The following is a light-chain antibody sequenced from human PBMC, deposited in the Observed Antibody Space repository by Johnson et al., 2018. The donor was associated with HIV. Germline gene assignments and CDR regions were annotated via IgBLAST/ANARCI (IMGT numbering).Light chain of an antibody. V-gene: IGLV1-51*02. CDR3: GTWDSRLSAEV. CDR2: EIN. Sequence: QSVLTQPPSVSAAPGQKVTISCSGSSSNIGNNYVSWYQQLIGTAPKLLIYEINKRPSGIPNRFSGSKSGTSATLGITGLKTGDEADYYCGTWDSRLSAEVFGTGTKVTVL. J-gene: IGLJ1*01. CDR1: SSNIGNNY.